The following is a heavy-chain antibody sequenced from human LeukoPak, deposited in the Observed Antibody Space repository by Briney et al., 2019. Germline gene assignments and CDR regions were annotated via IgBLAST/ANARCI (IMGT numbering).Heavy chain of an antibody. CDR1: GYPFSDYY. V-gene: IGHV1-69-2*01. Sequence: GASVTVSCKASGYPFSDYYIHWLHQAPGKGLEWMGRIDPADGETTYAENFQGRVTFTADTSTYTIYMELNSLTLADRAVYFCARDHEERGPYLDLWGQGTQVIVSS. D-gene: IGHD3-10*01. CDR2: IDPADGET. J-gene: IGHJ4*02. CDR3: ARDHEERGPYLDL.